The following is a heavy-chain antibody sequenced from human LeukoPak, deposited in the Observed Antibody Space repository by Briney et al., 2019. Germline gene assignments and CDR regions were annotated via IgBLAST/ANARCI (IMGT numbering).Heavy chain of an antibody. Sequence: GSVKVSCKASGYTFTGYYMHWVRQAPGQGLEWMGRINPNSGGTNYAQKFQGRVTMTRDTSISTAYMELSRLRSDDMAVYYCAREWLPYAFDIWGQGTMVTVSS. V-gene: IGHV1-2*06. CDR1: GYTFTGYY. D-gene: IGHD6-19*01. J-gene: IGHJ3*02. CDR3: AREWLPYAFDI. CDR2: INPNSGGT.